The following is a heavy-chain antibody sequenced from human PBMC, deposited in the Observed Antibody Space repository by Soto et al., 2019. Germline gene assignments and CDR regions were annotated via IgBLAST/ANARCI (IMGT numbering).Heavy chain of an antibody. V-gene: IGHV4-31*02. J-gene: IGHJ4*02. CDR3: ALALGPTTGLDY. CDR1: GASTVSHYH. Sequence: QVQLQESGSGLVQPSQTLSLTCSVSGASTVSHYHWTWIRQPPGKGLEWMGYIFNSGTTFYNPSLTSRLSISMDTSGNHFSLELRSVTAADTAVYYCALALGPTTGLDYWGQGTLVTVSS. D-gene: IGHD1-26*01. CDR2: IFNSGTT.